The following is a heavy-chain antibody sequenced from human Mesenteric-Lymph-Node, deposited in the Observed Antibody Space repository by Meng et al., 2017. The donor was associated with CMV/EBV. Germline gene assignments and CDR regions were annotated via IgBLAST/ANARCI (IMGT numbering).Heavy chain of an antibody. CDR2: INSDGSST. Sequence: GESLKISCAASGFTFDDYTMHWVRQTPGKGLVWVSRINSDGSSTSYADSVKGRFTISRDNAKNTLYLQMNSLRAEDTAVYYCARGGGYYYYYGMDVWGQGTTVTVSS. V-gene: IGHV3-74*01. J-gene: IGHJ6*02. CDR3: ARGGGYYYYYGMDV. D-gene: IGHD2-15*01. CDR1: GFTFDDYT.